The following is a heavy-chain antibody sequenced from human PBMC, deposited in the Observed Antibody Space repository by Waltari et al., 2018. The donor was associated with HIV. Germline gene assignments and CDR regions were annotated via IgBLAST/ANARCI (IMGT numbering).Heavy chain of an antibody. CDR1: GGTFSSYA. J-gene: IGHJ3*02. CDR3: ASAYYYDSSGYYEPLDI. V-gene: IGHV1-69*01. CDR2: IIPIFGTA. Sequence: QVQLVQSGAQVKKPGSSVKVSCKASGGTFSSYAISWVRQAPGQGLEWMGGIIPIFGTANYAQKFQGRVTITADESTSTAYMELSSLRSEDTAVYYCASAYYYDSSGYYEPLDIWGQGTMVTVSS. D-gene: IGHD3-22*01.